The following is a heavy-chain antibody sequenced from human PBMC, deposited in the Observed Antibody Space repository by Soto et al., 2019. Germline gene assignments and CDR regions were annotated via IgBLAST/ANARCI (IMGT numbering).Heavy chain of an antibody. CDR2: IYYSGST. V-gene: IGHV4-59*08. CDR1: GGSISSYY. CDR3: ARHAGYSYGFYYFDY. Sequence: PSETLSLTCTVSGGSISSYYWSWIRQPPGKGLEWIGYIYYSGSTNYNPSLKSRVTISVDTSKNQFSLKLSSVTAADTAVYYCARHAGYSYGFYYFDYWGQGTLVTVS. J-gene: IGHJ4*02. D-gene: IGHD5-18*01.